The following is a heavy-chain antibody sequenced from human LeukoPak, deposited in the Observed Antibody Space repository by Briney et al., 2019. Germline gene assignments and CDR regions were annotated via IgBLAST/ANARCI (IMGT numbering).Heavy chain of an antibody. CDR1: GGSLSSHT. D-gene: IGHD3-16*01. J-gene: IGHJ4*02. CDR3: TRRMRAILIYY. Sequence: SVKVSCKASGGSLSSHTLSWVRQAPGQGLEWMGGIIPLFGSAQYAQKFQGRVTITMDKSASTAYMELRGLRSEDTAVFYCTRRMRAILIYYWGQGTLVTVSS. CDR2: IIPLFGSA. V-gene: IGHV1-69*05.